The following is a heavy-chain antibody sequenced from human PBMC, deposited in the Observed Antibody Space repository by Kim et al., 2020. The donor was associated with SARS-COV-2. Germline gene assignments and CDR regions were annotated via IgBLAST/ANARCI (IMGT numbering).Heavy chain of an antibody. D-gene: IGHD5-18*01. CDR3: AKDSGYGIYYYGMDV. V-gene: IGHV3-30*18. CDR2: ISYDGSNK. Sequence: GGSLRLSCAASGFTFSSYGMHWVRQAPGKGLEWVAVISYDGSNKYYADSVKGRFTISRDNSKNTLYLQMNSLRAEDTAVYYCAKDSGYGIYYYGMDVWGQGTTVTVSS. J-gene: IGHJ6*02. CDR1: GFTFSSYG.